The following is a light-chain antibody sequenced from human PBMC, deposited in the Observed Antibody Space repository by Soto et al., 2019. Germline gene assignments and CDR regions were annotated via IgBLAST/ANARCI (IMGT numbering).Light chain of an antibody. CDR3: QQSYTSPPWT. J-gene: IGKJ1*01. Sequence: DIQMTQSPSSLSASVGDRVTISCRAAQSISTYLNWYQQKPGTAPRLLIYSASSVKTGVPPRFSGSGSGRDFTLTISSLRPEDIVTYFCQQSYTSPPWTFGQGTKVEIK. CDR2: SAS. V-gene: IGKV1-39*01. CDR1: QSISTY.